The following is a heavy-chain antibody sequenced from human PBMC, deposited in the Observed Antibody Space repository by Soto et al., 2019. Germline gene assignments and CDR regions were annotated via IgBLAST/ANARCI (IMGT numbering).Heavy chain of an antibody. CDR1: GGTFSSYT. CDR2: IIPILGIA. J-gene: IGHJ4*02. V-gene: IGHV1-69*02. D-gene: IGHD3-9*01. CDR3: ARATYYDILTGYYNALDY. Sequence: ASVKVSCKASGGTFSSYTISWVRQAPGQGLEWMGRIIPILGIANYAQKFQGRVTITADKSTSTAYMELSSLRSEDTAVYYCARATYYDILTGYYNALDYWGQGTLVTVSS.